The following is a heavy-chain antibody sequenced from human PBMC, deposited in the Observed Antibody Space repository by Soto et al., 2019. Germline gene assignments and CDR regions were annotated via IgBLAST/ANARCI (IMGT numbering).Heavy chain of an antibody. D-gene: IGHD1-26*01. V-gene: IGHV3-23*01. CDR3: AKGGSFDH. J-gene: IGHJ5*02. CDR1: GFTFSSQA. CDR2: TIGSGTGT. Sequence: EVQLLESGGGLAQPGGSLRLSCAASGFTFSSQAMGWVRQAPGNGLEWVSSTIGSGTGTYYADSVKGRFTISRDNSKNTLYLHMNSLRAEDTALYYCAKGGSFDHWGQGTLVTVSS.